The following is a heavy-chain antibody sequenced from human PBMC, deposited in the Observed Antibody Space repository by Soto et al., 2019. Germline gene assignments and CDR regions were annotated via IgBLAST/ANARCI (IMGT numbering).Heavy chain of an antibody. CDR2: IIPIFGTA. CDR1: GGTFSSYA. J-gene: IGHJ6*04. Sequence: SSVKFFCKASGGTFSSYAISWVRQAPGQVLEWMGGIIPIFGTANYAQKFQGRVTITADESTSTAYMALSSLRSEDTAVYYCARQRYDYYGSGSYYNDPRYYYYGMDVWG. D-gene: IGHD3-10*01. V-gene: IGHV1-69*13. CDR3: ARQRYDYYGSGSYYNDPRYYYYGMDV.